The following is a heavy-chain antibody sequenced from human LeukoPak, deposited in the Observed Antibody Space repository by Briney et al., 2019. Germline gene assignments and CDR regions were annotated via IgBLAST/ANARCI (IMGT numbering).Heavy chain of an antibody. CDR3: ARPLTSGGYWYFDL. J-gene: IGHJ2*01. CDR1: GFTFSTYS. Sequence: GGSLRLSCAASGFTFSTYSMNWVRQAPGKGLEWVSSISGSSTYIHYADSVKGRFTISRDNAKNSLYLQMNSLRAEDTAVYYCARPLTSGGYWYFDLWGRGTLVTVSS. D-gene: IGHD3-16*01. V-gene: IGHV3-21*01. CDR2: ISGSSTYI.